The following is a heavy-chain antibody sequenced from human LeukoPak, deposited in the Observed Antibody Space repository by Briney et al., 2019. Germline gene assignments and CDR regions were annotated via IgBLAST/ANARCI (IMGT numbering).Heavy chain of an antibody. D-gene: IGHD1-14*01. CDR3: ATETNGRHYDY. Sequence: GGSLRLSCVASGFMFSNYWMTWVRQAPGKGLEWVANINEDGSEKHYVDSLKGRFTISRDNANNFLYLQMNSLRAEDTAVYYCATETNGRHYDYWGQGTLLTVS. J-gene: IGHJ4*02. V-gene: IGHV3-7*01. CDR1: GFMFSNYW. CDR2: INEDGSEK.